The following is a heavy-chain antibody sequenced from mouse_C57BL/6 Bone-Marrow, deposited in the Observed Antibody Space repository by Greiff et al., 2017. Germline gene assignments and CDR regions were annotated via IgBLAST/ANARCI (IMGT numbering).Heavy chain of an antibody. Sequence: VKVVESGAELVRPGASVTLSCKASGYTFTDYEMHWVKQTPVHGLEWIGAIDPETGGTAYNQKFKGKAILTADKSSSTAYMELRSLTSEDSAVYYCTIDFYWGQGTTLTVSS. CDR3: TIDFY. J-gene: IGHJ2*01. CDR2: IDPETGGT. CDR1: GYTFTDYE. V-gene: IGHV1-15*01.